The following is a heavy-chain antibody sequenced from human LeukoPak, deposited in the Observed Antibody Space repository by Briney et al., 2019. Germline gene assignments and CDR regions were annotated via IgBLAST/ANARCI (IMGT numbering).Heavy chain of an antibody. D-gene: IGHD5-18*01. J-gene: IGHJ6*03. V-gene: IGHV3-48*03. CDR2: ISSSSSTI. CDR1: GFTFSSYE. CDR3: ARENGYSPERLLLGYYYYMDV. Sequence: PGGSLRLSCAASGFTFSSYEMNWVRQAPGKGLEWVSYISSSSSTIYYADSVKGRFTISRDNAKNSLYLQMNSLRAEDTAVYYCARENGYSPERLLLGYYYYMDVWGKGTTVTVSS.